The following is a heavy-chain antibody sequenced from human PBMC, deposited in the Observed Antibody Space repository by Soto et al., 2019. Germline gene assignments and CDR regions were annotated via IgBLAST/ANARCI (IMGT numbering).Heavy chain of an antibody. D-gene: IGHD3-22*01. J-gene: IGHJ4*02. Sequence: QVQLVQSGAEVKKPGSSVKVSCKASGGTFSSYAISWVRQAPGQGLEWMGGIIPIFGTANYAQKFQGRVTITADKSTSTAYMELSSLRSEDTAVYYCARSPLYYYDSSGSYYFDYWGQGTLVTVSS. V-gene: IGHV1-69*06. CDR1: GGTFSSYA. CDR3: ARSPLYYYDSSGSYYFDY. CDR2: IIPIFGTA.